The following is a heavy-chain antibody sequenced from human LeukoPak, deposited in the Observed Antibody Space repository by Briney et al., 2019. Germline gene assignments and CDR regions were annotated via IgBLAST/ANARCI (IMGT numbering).Heavy chain of an antibody. CDR2: ISDTGATT. CDR1: RFTFSTYT. D-gene: IGHD2-8*01. J-gene: IGHJ4*02. CDR3: AKDTSIGRYCTNGVCSPFDY. V-gene: IGHV3-23*01. Sequence: GGSLRLSCAASRFTFSTYTTSWVRQAPGKGLEWVSAISDTGATTYDADSVKGRFTISRDNSRSTLYLQMNSLRAEDTALYYCAKDTSIGRYCTNGVCSPFDYWGQGTLVTVSS.